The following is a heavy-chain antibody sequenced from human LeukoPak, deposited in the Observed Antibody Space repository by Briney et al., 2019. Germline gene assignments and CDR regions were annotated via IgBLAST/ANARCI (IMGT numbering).Heavy chain of an antibody. Sequence: PGGSLRLSCAASGFTFSSYAMSWVRQPPGKGLEWIGEINHSGSTNYNPSLKSRVTISVDTSKNQFSLKLSSVTAADTAVYYCARGFGGYGDYGRYFDYWGQGTLVTVSS. CDR1: GFTFSSYA. V-gene: IGHV4-34*01. CDR3: ARGFGGYGDYGRYFDY. CDR2: INHSGST. D-gene: IGHD4-17*01. J-gene: IGHJ4*02.